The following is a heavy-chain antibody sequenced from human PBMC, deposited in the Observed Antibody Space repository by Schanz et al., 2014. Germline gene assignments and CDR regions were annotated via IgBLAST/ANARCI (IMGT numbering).Heavy chain of an antibody. V-gene: IGHV3-23*04. Sequence: VQLVESGGGVVQPGRSQRLSCAVSGFTFSNCDMTWVRQAPGKGLEWVAIIDGRGITTFYADSVKGRFTISRDNAKSSLFLQMNSLRAEDTAVYYCVREVGAAAGLAWGLDYWGRGTLVTVSS. CDR3: VREVGAAAGLAWGLDY. CDR2: IDGRGITT. J-gene: IGHJ4*02. D-gene: IGHD6-13*01. CDR1: GFTFSNCD.